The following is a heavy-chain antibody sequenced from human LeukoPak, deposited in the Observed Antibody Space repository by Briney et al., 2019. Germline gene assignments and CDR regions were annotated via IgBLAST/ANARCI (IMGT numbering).Heavy chain of an antibody. V-gene: IGHV2-70*04. CDR2: K. Sequence: KFYSTSLKTRLTISKDTSKNQVVLTMTNMDPVDTATYYCARDYGSGSYYWYYFDYWGQGNLVTVSS. J-gene: IGHJ4*02. CDR3: ARDYGSGSYYWYYFDY. D-gene: IGHD3-10*01.